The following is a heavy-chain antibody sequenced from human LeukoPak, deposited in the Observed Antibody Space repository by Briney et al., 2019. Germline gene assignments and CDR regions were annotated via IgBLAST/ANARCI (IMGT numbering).Heavy chain of an antibody. Sequence: PSQTLSLTCAISGDSLSSNSAAWTWLRQSPSRGIEWLGRTYYRSKLYIDYAVSVKSPLTINPDTSKNQFSLQLNSVTPEDTAVYYCARDSSGWRSIFDYWGQGTLVSVSS. CDR2: TYYRSKLYI. V-gene: IGHV6-1*01. D-gene: IGHD6-19*01. CDR1: GDSLSSNSAA. CDR3: ARDSSGWRSIFDY. J-gene: IGHJ4*02.